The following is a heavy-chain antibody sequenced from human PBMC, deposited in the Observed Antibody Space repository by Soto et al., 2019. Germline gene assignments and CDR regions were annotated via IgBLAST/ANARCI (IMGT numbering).Heavy chain of an antibody. Sequence: PLETLSLTCAVYGGSFSGYYWSWIRQPPGKGLEWIGEINHSGSTNYNPSLKSRVTISVDTSKNQFSLKLSSVTAADTAVYYCARFGDERCDDNWFDPWGQGTLVTVSS. CDR2: INHSGST. D-gene: IGHD2-21*02. J-gene: IGHJ5*02. CDR3: ARFGDERCDDNWFDP. CDR1: GGSFSGYY. V-gene: IGHV4-34*01.